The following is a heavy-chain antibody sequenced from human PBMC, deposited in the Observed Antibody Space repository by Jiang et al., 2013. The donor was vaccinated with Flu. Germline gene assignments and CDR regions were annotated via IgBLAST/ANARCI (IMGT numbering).Heavy chain of an antibody. CDR1: GGSIRSFY. CDR2: IYPSGST. V-gene: IGHV4-59*01. J-gene: IGHJ6*02. Sequence: GLVKPSETLSLTCTVSGGSIRSFYWNWVRQTPGRGLEWIGNIYPSGSTNLNPSLRNRVTISVHTSKNEFSLRLNSVTAADTAVYYCARATIHFGMDVWGQGTTVTVSS. D-gene: IGHD5-24*01. CDR3: ARATIHFGMDV.